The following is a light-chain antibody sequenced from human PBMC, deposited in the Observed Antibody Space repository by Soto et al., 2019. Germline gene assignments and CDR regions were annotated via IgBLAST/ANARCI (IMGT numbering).Light chain of an antibody. CDR1: SSDVGAYYS. CDR3: SSYTSGSSHYV. Sequence: QSALTQPASVSGSPGQSITISCTGTSSDVGAYYSVSWYQHHPGKAPKLIIYGVTNRPSGVSNRFSGSKSGNTASLTISGLQADDEADYHCSSYTSGSSHYVFGTGTKVPS. CDR2: GVT. V-gene: IGLV2-14*01. J-gene: IGLJ1*01.